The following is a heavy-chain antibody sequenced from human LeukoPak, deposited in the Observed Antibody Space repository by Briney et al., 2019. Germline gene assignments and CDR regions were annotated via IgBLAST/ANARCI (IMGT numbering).Heavy chain of an antibody. V-gene: IGHV4-34*01. CDR2: INHSGST. CDR1: GGSFSDYY. J-gene: IGHJ6*03. CDR3: ARLITYYKYNYMDV. Sequence: SETLSLTCVVHGGSFSDYYWSWIRQPPGKGLEWIGDINHSGSTNYNPSLESRVTISVDTSKNQLSLKLISVTAADTAVYYCARLITYYKYNYMDVWGKGTTVTVSS. D-gene: IGHD3-22*01.